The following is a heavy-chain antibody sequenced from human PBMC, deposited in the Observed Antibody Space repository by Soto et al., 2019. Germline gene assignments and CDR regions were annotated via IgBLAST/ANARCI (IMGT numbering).Heavy chain of an antibody. J-gene: IGHJ4*02. CDR3: ARGAYNYLDYSNYFDY. CDR1: GFTVSSNY. D-gene: IGHD4-4*01. Sequence: GGSLRLSCAASGFTVSSNYMSWVRQAPGKGLEWVSVIYSGGSTYYADSVKGRFTISRHNSKNTLYLQMNSLRAEDTAVYYCARGAYNYLDYSNYFDYWGQGTLVTVSS. CDR2: IYSGGST. V-gene: IGHV3-66*01.